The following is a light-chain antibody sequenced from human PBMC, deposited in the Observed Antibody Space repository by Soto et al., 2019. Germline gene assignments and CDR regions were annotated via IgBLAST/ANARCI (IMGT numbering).Light chain of an antibody. Sequence: QSALTQPASVSGSPGQSITISCTGTSSDVGSYNLVSWYQQHPGKAPKLMIYEGSKRPSGVSNRVSGSKSGNTASLTISGLQAEDEAYYYCCSYAGSSTVVFGGGTKLTVL. CDR3: CSYAGSSTVV. V-gene: IGLV2-23*01. CDR1: SSDVGSYNL. J-gene: IGLJ2*01. CDR2: EGS.